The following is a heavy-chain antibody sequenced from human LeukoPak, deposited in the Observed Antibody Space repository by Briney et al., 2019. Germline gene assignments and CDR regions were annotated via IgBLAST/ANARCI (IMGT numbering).Heavy chain of an antibody. D-gene: IGHD6-6*01. CDR3: ARESRVGIAARRDWFDP. J-gene: IGHJ5*02. Sequence: ASVKVSCKASGYTFTSYYMHWVRQAPGQGLEWMGIINPSGGSTSYAQKFQGRVTMTRDTSTSTVYMELSSLRSEDTAVYYCARESRVGIAARRDWFDPWGQRTLVTVSS. CDR2: INPSGGST. CDR1: GYTFTSYY. V-gene: IGHV1-46*01.